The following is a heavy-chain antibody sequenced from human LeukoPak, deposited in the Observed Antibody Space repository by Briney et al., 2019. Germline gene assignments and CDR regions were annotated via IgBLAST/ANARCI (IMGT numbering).Heavy chain of an antibody. CDR2: IYSDDRT. CDR1: GFTASSNY. D-gene: IGHD2-8*01. J-gene: IGHJ3*02. Sequence: PGGSLRLSCAVSGFTASSNYMSWVRQAPGKGLEWVSVIYSDDRTYYADSVKGRFTISSHTSKKTLYLQMNSLRAEDTAVYYCAREVMAKRRAFDIWGQGTVVTVSS. CDR3: AREVMAKRRAFDI. V-gene: IGHV3-53*04.